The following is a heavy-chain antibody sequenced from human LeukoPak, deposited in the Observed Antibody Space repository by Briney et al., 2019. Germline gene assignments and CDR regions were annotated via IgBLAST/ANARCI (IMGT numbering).Heavy chain of an antibody. CDR1: GFTFSSYS. V-gene: IGHV3-48*04. J-gene: IGHJ6*02. CDR3: ARDGATIYYGMDV. D-gene: IGHD1-26*01. Sequence: PGGSLRLSCAASGFTFSSYSMNWVRQAPGKGLEWVSYISSSSSTIYYADSVKGRFTISRDNAKNSLYLQMNSLRAEDTAVYYCARDGATIYYGMDVWGQGTTVTVSS. CDR2: ISSSSSTI.